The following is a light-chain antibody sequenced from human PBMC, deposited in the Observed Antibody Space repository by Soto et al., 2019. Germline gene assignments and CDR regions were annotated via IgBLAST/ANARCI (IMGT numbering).Light chain of an antibody. CDR2: DAS. CDR1: QSISRR. Sequence: DIQMIQSPSALSASVGDRVTITCRASQSISRRLAWYQQKPGKAPKLLIYDASSLESGVSAGFSGSGSGTQFTLTISSLQPDDFASYYCQQYNSYPWTFGQGTRVESK. CDR3: QQYNSYPWT. J-gene: IGKJ1*01. V-gene: IGKV1-5*01.